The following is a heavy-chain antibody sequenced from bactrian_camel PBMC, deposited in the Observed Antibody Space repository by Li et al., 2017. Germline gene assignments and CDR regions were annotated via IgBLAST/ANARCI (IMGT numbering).Heavy chain of an antibody. CDR2: IDAIDKK. Sequence: HVQLVESGGGSAQAGGSLTLSCEYSISSFCMGWFRQVPGKEREGVATIDAIDKKRYADPVTGRFTISRVRAKKTLTLEMTSLKPEDTAMYYCAARYGNGGTCRVMEITSGYLGQGTQVTVS. J-gene: IGHJ6*01. V-gene: IGHV3S55*01. CDR1: ISSFC. CDR3: AARYGNGGTCRVMEITSGY. D-gene: IGHD1*01.